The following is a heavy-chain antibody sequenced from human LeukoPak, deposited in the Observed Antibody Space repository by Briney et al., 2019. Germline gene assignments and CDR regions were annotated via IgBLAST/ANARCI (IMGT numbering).Heavy chain of an antibody. CDR3: ARDRSYSSSFLGVNYYYYMDV. J-gene: IGHJ6*03. Sequence: SETLSLTCTVSGGSISSGGYYWSWIRQPPGKGLEWIGYIYHSGSTYYNPSLKSRVTISVDRSKNQFSLKLSSVTAADTAVYYCARDRSYSSSFLGVNYYYYMDVWGKGTTVTVSS. CDR1: GGSISSGGYY. V-gene: IGHV4-30-2*01. CDR2: IYHSGST. D-gene: IGHD6-6*01.